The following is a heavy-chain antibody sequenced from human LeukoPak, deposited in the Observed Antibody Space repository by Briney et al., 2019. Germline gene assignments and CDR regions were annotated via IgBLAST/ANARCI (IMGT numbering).Heavy chain of an antibody. J-gene: IGHJ5*02. D-gene: IGHD2-2*01. CDR3: ARTVGYCSSTSCYPDYNWFDP. CDR1: GYRFTSYW. Sequence: GESLKISCRGSGYRFTSYWIGWVRQMPGKGLEWIGIIYPGDSDTRYSPSFQGHVTISVDKSISTAYLQWSSLRASDTAMYYCARTVGYCSSTSCYPDYNWFDPWGQGTLVTVSS. CDR2: IYPGDSDT. V-gene: IGHV5-51*01.